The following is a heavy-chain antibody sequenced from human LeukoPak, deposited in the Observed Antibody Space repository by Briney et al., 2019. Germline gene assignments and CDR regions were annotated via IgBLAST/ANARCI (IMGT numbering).Heavy chain of an antibody. D-gene: IGHD3-10*01. CDR2: IKSSGDNP. J-gene: IGHJ3*02. CDR3: ARDRRGYSGSGSYPTDAFDI. V-gene: IGHV1-46*01. Sequence: ASVKVSCKAFGYTFTSYFMHWVRQAPGQGLEWMGIIKSSGDNPSYAQKFQGRITMTRDTSTSTVYMELSSLRSEDTAVYYCARDRRGYSGSGSYPTDAFDIWGQGTMVTVSS. CDR1: GYTFTSYF.